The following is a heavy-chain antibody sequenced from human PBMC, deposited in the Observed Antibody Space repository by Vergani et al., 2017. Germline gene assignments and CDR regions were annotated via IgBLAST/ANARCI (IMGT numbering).Heavy chain of an antibody. D-gene: IGHD6-13*01. J-gene: IGHJ4*02. Sequence: QVQLVESGGGVVQPGRSLRLSCAASGFTFSSYGMHWVRQAPGKGLEWVAVISYDGSNKYYADSVKGRFTISRDNAKNSLYLQMNSLRAEDTALYYCARGYRRSWRGFDYWGQGTLVTVSS. CDR2: ISYDGSNK. V-gene: IGHV3-30*03. CDR3: ARGYRRSWRGFDY. CDR1: GFTFSSYG.